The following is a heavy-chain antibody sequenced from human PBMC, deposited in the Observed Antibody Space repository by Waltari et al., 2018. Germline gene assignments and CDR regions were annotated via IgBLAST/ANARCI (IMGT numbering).Heavy chain of an antibody. Sequence: QVHLVQSGAEVKKPGSSVKVSCKASGGSFGRYAISWVRLAPGQGLEGMGVVFPILGTTKYQENFQDRITITADESTSTVYLELSSLKAEDTALYYCARRQLGGPLDPWGQGTLFTVSS. CDR2: VFPILGTT. D-gene: IGHD1-1*01. CDR1: GGSFGRYA. CDR3: ARRQLGGPLDP. V-gene: IGHV1-69*12. J-gene: IGHJ5*02.